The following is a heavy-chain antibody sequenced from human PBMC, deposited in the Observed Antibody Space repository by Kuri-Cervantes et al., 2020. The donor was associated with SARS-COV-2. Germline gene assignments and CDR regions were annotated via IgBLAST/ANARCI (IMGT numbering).Heavy chain of an antibody. CDR2: ISAYNGNT. D-gene: IGHD3-16*01. CDR1: GYTFISYG. V-gene: IGHV1-18*01. CDR3: ARVVQFRVWGSFNYHYMDE. J-gene: IGHJ6*03. Sequence: ASVKVSCKASGYTFISYGISWVRQAPGHGPEWMGWISAYNGNTNFAQRFQDRVTLTTDTSTSTAYMEVRSLRSDDTAVYYCARVVQFRVWGSFNYHYMDEWGKGTTVTVSS.